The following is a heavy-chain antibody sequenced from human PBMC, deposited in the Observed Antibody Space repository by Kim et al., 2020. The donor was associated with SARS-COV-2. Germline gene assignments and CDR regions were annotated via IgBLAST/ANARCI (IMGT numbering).Heavy chain of an antibody. J-gene: IGHJ4*02. CDR2: ISYDGSNK. V-gene: IGHV3-30*04. CDR1: GFTFSSYA. D-gene: IGHD3-22*01. Sequence: GGSLRLSCAASGFTFSSYAMHWVRQAPGKGLEWVAVISYDGSNKYYADSVKGRFTISRDNSKNTLYLQMNSLRAEDTAVYYCARGVVGMIVDWGQGTLVTVSS. CDR3: ARGVVGMIVD.